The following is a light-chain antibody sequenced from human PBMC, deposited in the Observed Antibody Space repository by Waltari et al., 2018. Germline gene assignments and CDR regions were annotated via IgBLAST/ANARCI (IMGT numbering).Light chain of an antibody. CDR3: QTWDSSSYV. CDR1: KLGDKY. Sequence: SYELTQPPSVSVSPGQAVSITCSGKKLGDKYVNWYQQKAGQSPVLVIYEDTKRPSGLPVRLSASNSGNTATLTISETQAMDEADYYCQTWDSSSYVFGTGTTVTVL. V-gene: IGLV3-1*01. CDR2: EDT. J-gene: IGLJ1*01.